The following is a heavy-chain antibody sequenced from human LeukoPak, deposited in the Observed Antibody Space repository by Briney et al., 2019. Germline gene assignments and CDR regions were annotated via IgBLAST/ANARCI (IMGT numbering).Heavy chain of an antibody. Sequence: ASVKVSCKASGYTFTGYYMHWVRQAPGQGLEWMGWINPNSGGTNYAQKFQGRVTMTGDTSISTAYMELSRLRSDDTAVYYCARVQLWPPGLDYWGQGTLVTVSS. CDR2: INPNSGGT. CDR3: ARVQLWPPGLDY. D-gene: IGHD5-18*01. CDR1: GYTFTGYY. J-gene: IGHJ4*02. V-gene: IGHV1-2*02.